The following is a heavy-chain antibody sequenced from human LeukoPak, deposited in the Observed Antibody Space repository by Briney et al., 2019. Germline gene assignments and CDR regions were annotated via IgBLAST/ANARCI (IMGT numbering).Heavy chain of an antibody. CDR2: IKSKTDGGTT. CDR3: TTDSYDYVWGSYRYTDY. Sequence: GGSLRVSCAASGFTFSNAWMSWVRQAPGKGLEWVGRIKSKTDGGTTDYAAPAKGRFTISRDDSKNTLYLQMNSLKTEDTAVYYCTTDSYDYVWGSYRYTDYWGQGTLVTVSS. J-gene: IGHJ4*02. CDR1: GFTFSNAW. D-gene: IGHD3-16*02. V-gene: IGHV3-15*01.